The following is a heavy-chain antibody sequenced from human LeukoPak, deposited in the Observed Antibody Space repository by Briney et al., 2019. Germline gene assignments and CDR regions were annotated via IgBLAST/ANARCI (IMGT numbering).Heavy chain of an antibody. J-gene: IGHJ4*02. CDR2: ISDSGGST. V-gene: IGHV3-23*01. D-gene: IGHD2-21*02. CDR3: AKGAPVVVTAPSDY. Sequence: GGSLRLSCAASGFTFSSYAMSWVRQAPGKGLEWVSAISDSGGSTYSADSVKGRFTISRANSKNTLYLQMNSLRAEDTAVYYCAKGAPVVVTAPSDYWGQGTLVTVSS. CDR1: GFTFSSYA.